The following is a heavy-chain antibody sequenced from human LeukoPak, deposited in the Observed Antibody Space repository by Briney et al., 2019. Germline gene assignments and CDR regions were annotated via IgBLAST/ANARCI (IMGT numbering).Heavy chain of an antibody. V-gene: IGHV3-21*01. J-gene: IGHJ4*02. CDR3: ARDLDYGDGFDY. D-gene: IGHD4-17*01. Sequence: AGSLRLSCAAAGFTFSSYSMNWVRQAQGKGLEWVSSISSSSSYIYYADSVKGRFTISRDNAKNSLYLQMNSLRAEDTAVYYCARDLDYGDGFDYWGQGTLVTVSS. CDR2: ISSSSSYI. CDR1: GFTFSSYS.